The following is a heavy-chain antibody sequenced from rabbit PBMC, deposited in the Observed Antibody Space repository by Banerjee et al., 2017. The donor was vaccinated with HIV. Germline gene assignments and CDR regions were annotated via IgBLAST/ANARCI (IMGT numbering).Heavy chain of an antibody. D-gene: IGHD4-2*01. CDR2: IYSGSSGRP. CDR3: ARGLLIGDL. CDR1: GFDFISNA. V-gene: IGHV1S45*01. Sequence: QEQLVEYGGDLVKPGASLTLTCTASGFDFISNAMCWVRQAPGKGLEWIACIYSGSSGRPYYASWAKGRFTISKASSTTVTLQMTSLTAADTATYFCARGLLIGDLWGPGTLVTVS. J-gene: IGHJ4*01.